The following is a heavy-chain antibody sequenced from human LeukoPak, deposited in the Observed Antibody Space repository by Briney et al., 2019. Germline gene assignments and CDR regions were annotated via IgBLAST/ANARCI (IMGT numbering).Heavy chain of an antibody. Sequence: GGSPRLSCAASGFTFSSYAMHWVRQAPGKGLEYVSAISSNGGSTYYANSVKGRFTISRDNSKNTLYLQMGSLRAEDMAVYYCARADYYDSSGPTFPFDYWGQGTLVTVSS. CDR3: ARADYYDSSGPTFPFDY. CDR1: GFTFSSYA. V-gene: IGHV3-64*01. D-gene: IGHD3-22*01. J-gene: IGHJ4*02. CDR2: ISSNGGST.